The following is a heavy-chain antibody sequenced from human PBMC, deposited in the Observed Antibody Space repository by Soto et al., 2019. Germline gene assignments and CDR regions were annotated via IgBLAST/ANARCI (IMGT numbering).Heavy chain of an antibody. J-gene: IGHJ6*02. CDR1: GFTFNRYG. CDR3: ARTRSAWSDFHYYSLDV. CDR2: ISYDSTTT. D-gene: IGHD1-26*01. Sequence: GGSLRLSCAASGFTFNRYGMHWVRQGPGSGLEWVAFISYDSTTTYYADSVKGRFTISRDNSNSALYVQMNSLTGEDTAVYYCARTRSAWSDFHYYSLDVWGQGTTVTVSS. V-gene: IGHV3-30*03.